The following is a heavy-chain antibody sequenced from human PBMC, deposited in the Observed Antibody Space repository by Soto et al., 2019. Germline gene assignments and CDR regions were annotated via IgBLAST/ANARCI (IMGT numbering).Heavy chain of an antibody. Sequence: PSETLSLTCTVSSGSISVYYWSWVRQPPGKGLEWIGYIYKSGSTSYYNSGSTSYNPSLRSRVTISLDTSKNQFSLNLRSVTAADTAVYYCARDQRGYNSGYNYYYYGMDVWGQGSTVTVSS. D-gene: IGHD5-18*01. CDR1: SGSISVYY. V-gene: IGHV4-59*01. CDR2: IYKSGSTSYYNSGST. J-gene: IGHJ6*02. CDR3: ARDQRGYNSGYNYYYYGMDV.